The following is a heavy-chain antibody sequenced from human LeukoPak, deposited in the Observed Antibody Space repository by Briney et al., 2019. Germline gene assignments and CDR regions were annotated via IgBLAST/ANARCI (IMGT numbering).Heavy chain of an antibody. D-gene: IGHD3/OR15-3a*01. Sequence: GASVTVSCKASGYTFTDFGISWVRQAPGQGLGWMGWISAYNGDRKYAQKFQGRVTMTTDTSTSTAYMEVRSLRSDDAAVYYCTRDLGVDTTMIFFDYWGQGSLVTVSS. CDR2: ISAYNGDR. CDR3: TRDLGVDTTMIFFDY. V-gene: IGHV1-18*01. CDR1: GYTFTDFG. J-gene: IGHJ4*02.